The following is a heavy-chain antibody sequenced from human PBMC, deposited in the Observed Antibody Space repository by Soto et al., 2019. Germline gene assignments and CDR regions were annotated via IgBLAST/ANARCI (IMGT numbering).Heavy chain of an antibody. V-gene: IGHV1-46*01. Sequence: ASVKVSCKASGYTFTSYYIHWVRQAPGQGLEWMGVINPSVGTTDYAQKFQGRVTITADASTGTAYMELSSLRSEDTALYYCARVGEYCGGACPQYFQHWGQGTLVTVS. CDR2: INPSVGTT. CDR3: ARVGEYCGGACPQYFQH. J-gene: IGHJ1*01. CDR1: GYTFTSYY. D-gene: IGHD2-21*02.